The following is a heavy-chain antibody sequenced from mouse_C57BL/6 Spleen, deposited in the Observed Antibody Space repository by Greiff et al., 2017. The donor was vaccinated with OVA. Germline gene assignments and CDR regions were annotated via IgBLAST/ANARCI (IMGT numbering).Heavy chain of an antibody. CDR3: ARRMDYDDY. CDR2: IDPSDSYT. D-gene: IGHD2-4*01. CDR1: GYTFTSYW. Sequence: VQLQQPGAELVMPGASVKLSCKASGYTFTSYWMHWVKQRPGQGLEWIGEIDPSDSYTNYNQKFKGKSTLTVDKSSSTAYMQLSSLTSEDSAVYYCARRMDYDDYWGQGTTLTVSS. V-gene: IGHV1-69*01. J-gene: IGHJ2*01.